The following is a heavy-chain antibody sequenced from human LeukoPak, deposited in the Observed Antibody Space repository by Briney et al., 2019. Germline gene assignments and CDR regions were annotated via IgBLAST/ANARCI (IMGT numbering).Heavy chain of an antibody. V-gene: IGHV1-3*01. CDR1: GYTFTSYA. CDR3: ARDYSLAAAVNY. J-gene: IGHJ4*02. Sequence: GASVKASCKASGYTFTSYAMHWVRQAPGQRLEWMGWINAGNGNTKYSQKFQGRVTITRDTSASTAYMELSSLRSEDTAVYYCARDYSLAAAVNYWGQGTLVTVSS. CDR2: INAGNGNT. D-gene: IGHD6-13*01.